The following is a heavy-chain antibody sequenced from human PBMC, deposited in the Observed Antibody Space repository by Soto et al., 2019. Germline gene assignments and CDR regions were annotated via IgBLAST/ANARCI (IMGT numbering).Heavy chain of an antibody. V-gene: IGHV1-2*02. CDR3: ARAYSGSGSPKF. D-gene: IGHD3-10*01. J-gene: IGHJ4*02. CDR2: INPKSGVT. Sequence: ASVKVSCKTSGYIFTDNYLHWVRQAPGQGLEWMGWINPKSGVTDFAQNFRGRVTMTRDTAISTAYMELSRLRSDDTAVYYCARAYSGSGSPKFWGQGTLVTVPS. CDR1: GYIFTDNY.